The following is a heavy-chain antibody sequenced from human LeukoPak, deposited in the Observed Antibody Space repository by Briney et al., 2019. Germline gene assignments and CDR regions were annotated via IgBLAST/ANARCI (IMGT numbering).Heavy chain of an antibody. CDR1: GDSISSGGYY. CDR2: IYYSGST. CDR3: ARVESGKTFDD. Sequence: SETPSLTCTVSGDSISSGGYYWSWIRQHPGKGLEWIGYIYYSGSTYYNPSLKSRVMISVDTSKNQFSLKLRSMTAADTAVYYCARVESGKTFDDWGQGTLVTVSS. V-gene: IGHV4-31*03. D-gene: IGHD4-23*01. J-gene: IGHJ4*02.